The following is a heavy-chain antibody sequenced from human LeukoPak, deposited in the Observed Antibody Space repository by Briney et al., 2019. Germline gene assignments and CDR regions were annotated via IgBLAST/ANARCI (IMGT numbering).Heavy chain of an antibody. CDR2: ISSSRSII. V-gene: IGHV3-48*04. CDR3: ARGRIVAGVRY. D-gene: IGHD6-13*01. Sequence: GGSLRLSCAASGFTFSTYGMDWVRQAPGKGLEWVSYISSSRSIIYYADSVKGRFTISRDNAKNSLYLQMNSLRAEDTAVYYCARGRIVAGVRYWGQGTLVTVSS. CDR1: GFTFSTYG. J-gene: IGHJ4*02.